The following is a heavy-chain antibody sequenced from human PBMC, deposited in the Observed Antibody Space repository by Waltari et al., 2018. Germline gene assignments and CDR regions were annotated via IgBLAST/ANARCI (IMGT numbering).Heavy chain of an antibody. Sequence: QVQLQESGPGLVKPSETLSLTCTVSGGSISSYYWSWIRQPPGQGLEWIGYIYSRGSTNDNPSLTSRVTISVDTSKNQFSLKLSSVTAADTAVYYCASFGYYFFDYWGQGTLVTVSS. V-gene: IGHV4-59*01. D-gene: IGHD3-22*01. CDR3: ASFGYYFFDY. J-gene: IGHJ4*02. CDR1: GGSISSYY. CDR2: IYSRGST.